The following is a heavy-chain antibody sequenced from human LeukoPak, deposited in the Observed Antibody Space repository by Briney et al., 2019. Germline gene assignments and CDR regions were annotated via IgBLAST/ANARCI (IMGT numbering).Heavy chain of an antibody. Sequence: ASVKVSCKASGYTFTGYYMHWVRQAPGQGLEWMGWINPNSGGTNYAQKFQGRVTMTRDTSISTAYMELSRLRSDDTAVYYCARARFRMVRGVGWFDPWGQGTLVTVSS. CDR3: ARARFRMVRGVGWFDP. D-gene: IGHD3-10*01. J-gene: IGHJ5*02. V-gene: IGHV1-2*02. CDR2: INPNSGGT. CDR1: GYTFTGYY.